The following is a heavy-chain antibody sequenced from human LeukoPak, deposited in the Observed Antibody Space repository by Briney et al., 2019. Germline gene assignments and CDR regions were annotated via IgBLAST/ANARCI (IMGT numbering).Heavy chain of an antibody. CDR2: IYYSGST. Sequence: SETLSLTCTVSGGSISSGGYYWSWIRQHPGKGLEWIGYIYYSGSTYYNPSLKSRVTISVDTSKNQFSLKLSSVTAADTAVYYCARVVAALDYFDYWGQGTLVTVSS. V-gene: IGHV4-31*03. D-gene: IGHD2-15*01. J-gene: IGHJ4*02. CDR1: GGSISSGGYY. CDR3: ARVVAALDYFDY.